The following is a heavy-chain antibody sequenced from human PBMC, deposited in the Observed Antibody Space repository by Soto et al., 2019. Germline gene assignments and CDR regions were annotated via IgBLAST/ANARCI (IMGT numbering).Heavy chain of an antibody. V-gene: IGHV3-7*04. CDR2: IKQDGSQK. CDR1: GFTFSSYW. CDR3: ARGDCHDSSGPLSDDCGG. D-gene: IGHD3-22*01. Sequence: PGGSLRLSCAASGFTFSSYWMSWVRQAPGKGLEWVANIKQDGSQKWYGHSVKRGFTISIDNARNSLYLQMNSLRAEDTAVYYCARGDCHDSSGPLSDDCGGCGQET. J-gene: IGHJ3*01.